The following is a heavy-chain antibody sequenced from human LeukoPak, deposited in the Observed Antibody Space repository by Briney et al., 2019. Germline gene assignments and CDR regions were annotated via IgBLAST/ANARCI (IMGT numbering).Heavy chain of an antibody. CDR3: ATGYCSGGSCYHPDY. D-gene: IGHD2-15*01. J-gene: IGHJ4*02. CDR1: GGSISSSSYY. CDR2: IYYSGST. V-gene: IGHV4-39*07. Sequence: SETLSLTCTVSGGSISSSSYYWGWIRQPPGKGLEWIGSIYYSGSTYYNPSLKSRVTISVDTSKNQFSLKLSSVTAADTAMYYCATGYCSGGSCYHPDYWGQGTLVTVSS.